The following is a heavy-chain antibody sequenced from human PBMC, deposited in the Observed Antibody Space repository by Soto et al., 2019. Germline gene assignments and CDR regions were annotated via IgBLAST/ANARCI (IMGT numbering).Heavy chain of an antibody. V-gene: IGHV4-59*01. CDR2: IYYSGST. CDR3: ARHYYDSSTGFQH. J-gene: IGHJ1*01. CDR1: GASISSYY. Sequence: SETLSLACTVSGASISSYYWSWIRQPPGKGLEWIGYIYYSGSTNYNPSLKIRVTISVETSKKKFSLKLPSVTAADTAVYYCARHYYDSSTGFQHWGQGTLVTV. D-gene: IGHD3-22*01.